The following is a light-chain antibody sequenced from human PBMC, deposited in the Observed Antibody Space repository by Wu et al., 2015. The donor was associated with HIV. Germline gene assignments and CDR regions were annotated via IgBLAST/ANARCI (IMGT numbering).Light chain of an antibody. CDR3: QNHDAVPRA. CDR1: YDIKNF. CDR2: SAS. Sequence: DIQLTQSPSSLSASLGDRVTITCRASYDIKNFLAGYQHRAGQVPRLLIFSASTVVPGVPYRFSGGGSGTHFTLVIDNLQSEDVATYYCQNHDAVPRAFGRGT. V-gene: IGKV1-27*01. J-gene: IGKJ2*01.